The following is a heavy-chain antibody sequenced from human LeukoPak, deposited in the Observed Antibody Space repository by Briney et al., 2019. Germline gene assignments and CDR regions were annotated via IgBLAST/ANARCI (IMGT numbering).Heavy chain of an antibody. J-gene: IGHJ4*02. Sequence: GESLNISCQGCGYTFTSYGIGWVRQMPGKGLEWMGIINPVDSDTRYSPSFQGQVTISADKSTSTAYLQWSSLRASDTAMYFCARPRGSGSYYNRPFDYWGQGTLVIVST. V-gene: IGHV5-51*01. CDR1: GYTFTSYG. D-gene: IGHD3-10*01. CDR2: INPVDSDT. CDR3: ARPRGSGSYYNRPFDY.